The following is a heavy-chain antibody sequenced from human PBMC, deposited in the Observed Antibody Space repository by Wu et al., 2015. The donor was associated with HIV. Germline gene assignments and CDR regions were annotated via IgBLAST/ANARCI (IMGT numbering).Heavy chain of an antibody. Sequence: QVQLVQSGAEVKKPGASVKVSCKASGYTFTSYGISWVRQAPGQGLEWVGTLNPSGGRRRNALKFRDRITMTRDMSTSTVYMELKRLTSEDTAVYYCGREQYGAVSGLSMDVWGKGTTVTVSS. V-gene: IGHV1-46*01. CDR2: LNPSGGRR. CDR3: GREQYGAVSGLSMDV. J-gene: IGHJ6*04. CDR1: GYTFTSYG. D-gene: IGHD3-16*01.